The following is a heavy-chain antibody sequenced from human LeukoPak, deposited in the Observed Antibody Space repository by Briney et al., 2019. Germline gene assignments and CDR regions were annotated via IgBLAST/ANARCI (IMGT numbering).Heavy chain of an antibody. CDR1: GFTFSSYW. V-gene: IGHV3-7*01. J-gene: IGHJ4*02. CDR3: ARDPNQYYYDSSGYYYGY. D-gene: IGHD3-22*01. Sequence: GRSLRLSSAAPGFTFSSYWMSWGRKAPGKGLKCVANRKQDGSEKYYVESVKDRITIYKDNAKNSLYLQMSSLKAEDTAVYYCARDPNQYYYDSSGYYYGYWVQGTLVTVSS. CDR2: RKQDGSEK.